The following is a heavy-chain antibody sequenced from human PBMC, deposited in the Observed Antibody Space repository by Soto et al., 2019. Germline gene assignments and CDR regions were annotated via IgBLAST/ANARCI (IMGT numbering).Heavy chain of an antibody. V-gene: IGHV1-3*01. J-gene: IGHJ3*02. CDR1: GYTFTTYA. Sequence: QVQLVQSGAEVMQHGASVQVSCKPSGYTFTTYAIHWVRQAPGQRLEWMGWINAGNGNRKYSQKFQGRVTIARDTSATRGYMEVSRQRYEDTAVYYCARERLVGSGSPVAFDIWCRGTMVAVSS. CDR2: INAGNGNR. CDR3: ARERLVGSGSPVAFDI. D-gene: IGHD3-10*01.